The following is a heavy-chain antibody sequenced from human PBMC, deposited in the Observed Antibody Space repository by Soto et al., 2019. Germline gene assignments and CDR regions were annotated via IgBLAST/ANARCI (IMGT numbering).Heavy chain of an antibody. CDR2: ISGSGGST. V-gene: IGHV3-23*01. CDR3: AKDKADIVATIIFGY. D-gene: IGHD5-12*01. CDR1: GFTFSSYA. J-gene: IGHJ4*02. Sequence: EVQLLESGGGLVQPGGSLRLSCAASGFTFSSYAMSWVRQAPGKGLEWVSAISGSGGSTYYADPVKGRFTISRDNSKNTLYLQMNSLRAEDTAVYYCAKDKADIVATIIFGYWGQGTLVTVSS.